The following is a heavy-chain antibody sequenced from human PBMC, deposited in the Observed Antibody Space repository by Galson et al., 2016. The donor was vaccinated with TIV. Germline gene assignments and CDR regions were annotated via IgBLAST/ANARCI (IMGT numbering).Heavy chain of an antibody. J-gene: IGHJ6*02. D-gene: IGHD3-3*01. Sequence: SLRLSCAASGFTFSTYVMHWVRQAPGKVLEWVAFVRYDGSHKNYADSVKGRFTISRDNSKYTLYLQMNSLRAEDTAVYYCAKGMAIFGVIPPWGGMDVWGQGTTVTVSS. CDR3: AKGMAIFGVIPPWGGMDV. CDR1: GFTFSTYV. V-gene: IGHV3-30*02. CDR2: VRYDGSHK.